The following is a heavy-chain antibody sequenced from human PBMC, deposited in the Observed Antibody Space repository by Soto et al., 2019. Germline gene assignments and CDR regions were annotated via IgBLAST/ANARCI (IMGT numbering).Heavy chain of an antibody. CDR3: ARHYSSGSRNWFDP. CDR2: IYYSGSS. Sequence: SETLSLTCTVSGGSISSGDYYWSWIRQSPGKGLEWIGYIYYSGSSYYNPSLKSRFTISVDTSKNQFSLKLSSVTAADTAVYYCARHYSSGSRNWFDPWGQGTLVTVSS. V-gene: IGHV4-30-4*01. D-gene: IGHD6-19*01. CDR1: GGSISSGDYY. J-gene: IGHJ5*02.